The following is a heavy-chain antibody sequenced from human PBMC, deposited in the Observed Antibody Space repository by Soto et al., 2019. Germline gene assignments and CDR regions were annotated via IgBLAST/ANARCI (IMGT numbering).Heavy chain of an antibody. Sequence: SVKVSCKASGGTFSSYAISWVRQAPGQGLEWMGGIIPIFGTANYAQKFQGRVTITADESTSTAYMELSSLRSEDTAVYYCARGGSCTNGVCYSLYGMDVWGQGTTVTVS. CDR1: GGTFSSYA. CDR3: ARGGSCTNGVCYSLYGMDV. J-gene: IGHJ6*02. V-gene: IGHV1-69*13. CDR2: IIPIFGTA. D-gene: IGHD2-8*01.